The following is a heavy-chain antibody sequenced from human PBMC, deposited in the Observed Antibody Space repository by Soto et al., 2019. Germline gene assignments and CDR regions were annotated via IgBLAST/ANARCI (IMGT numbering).Heavy chain of an antibody. V-gene: IGHV4-59*08. D-gene: IGHD3-10*01. CDR2: IYYSGST. J-gene: IGHJ3*02. CDR1: DGYIVGYY. Sequence: ASETLPLTYTVADGYIVGYYGSWIRQPPGKGLEWIGYIYYSGSTNYNPSLKSRVTISVDTSKNQFSLKLSSVTAADTVVYYCARRSGHYAFDIWGQGTMVTVSS. CDR3: ARRSGHYAFDI.